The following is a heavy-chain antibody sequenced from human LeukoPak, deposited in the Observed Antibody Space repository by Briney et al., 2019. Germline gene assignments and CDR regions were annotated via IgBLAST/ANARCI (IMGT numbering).Heavy chain of an antibody. V-gene: IGHV4-59*01. CDR2: VHYSEST. CDR3: VRVASGGLFDS. CDR1: GDSISSAH. D-gene: IGHD6-19*01. J-gene: IGHJ4*02. Sequence: PSETLSLTCTVSGDSISSAHWTWIRQSPDKGLEWMGSVHYSESTHYNPSLNSRVTMLLDTSKNQFSLNLRSVTAADTAVYYCVRVASGGLFDSWGLGALVTVSS.